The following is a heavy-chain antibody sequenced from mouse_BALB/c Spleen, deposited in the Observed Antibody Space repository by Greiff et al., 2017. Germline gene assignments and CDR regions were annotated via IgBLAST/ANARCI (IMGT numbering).Heavy chain of an antibody. D-gene: IGHD1-1*01. CDR2: IDPSDSET. Sequence: QVQLQQSGPQLVRPGASVKISCKASGYSFTSYWMHWVKQRPGQGLEWIGMIDPSDSETRLNQKFKDKATLTVDKSSSTAYMQLSSPTSEDSAVYYCARGGYGSAWFAYWGQGTLVTVSA. CDR3: ARGGYGSAWFAY. CDR1: GYSFTSYW. J-gene: IGHJ3*01. V-gene: IGHV1S127*01.